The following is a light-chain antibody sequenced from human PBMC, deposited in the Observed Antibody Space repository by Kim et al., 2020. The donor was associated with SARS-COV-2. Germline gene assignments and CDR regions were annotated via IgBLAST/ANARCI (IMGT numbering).Light chain of an antibody. Sequence: ASVGDRVTITCRGSQSISNYLNWYQQKPGKAPKLLIYGASSLQSGVPSRFSGSGSGTDFTLTISSLQPEDFAIYYCQQSYSTPITFGQGTRLEIK. V-gene: IGKV1-39*01. CDR3: QQSYSTPIT. CDR1: QSISNY. J-gene: IGKJ5*01. CDR2: GAS.